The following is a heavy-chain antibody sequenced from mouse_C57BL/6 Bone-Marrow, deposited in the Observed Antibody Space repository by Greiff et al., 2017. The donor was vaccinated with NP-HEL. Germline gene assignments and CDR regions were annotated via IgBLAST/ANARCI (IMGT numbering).Heavy chain of an antibody. Sequence: QVQLKESGPGLVQPSQSLSITCTVSGFSLTSYGVHWVRQSPGKGLEWLGVIWRGGSTDYNAAFMSRLSITKDNSKSQVFFKMNRLQADDTAIYYCAKNAYYGSSYGFAYWGQGTLVTVSA. D-gene: IGHD1-1*01. V-gene: IGHV2-5*01. J-gene: IGHJ3*01. CDR1: GFSLTSYG. CDR2: IWRGGST. CDR3: AKNAYYGSSYGFAY.